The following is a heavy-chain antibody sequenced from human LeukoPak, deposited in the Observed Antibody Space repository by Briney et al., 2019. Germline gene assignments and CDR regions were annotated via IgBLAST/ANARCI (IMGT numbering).Heavy chain of an antibody. D-gene: IGHD6-13*01. CDR2: ISYDGSNK. V-gene: IGHV3-30*18. J-gene: IGHJ3*02. Sequence: PGGSLRLSCAASGFTFSSYGMHWVRQAPGQGLEWVAVISYDGSNKYYADSVKGRFTISRDNSKNTLYLQMNSLRAEDTAVYYCAKVMRQLAIYDAFDIWGQGTMVTVSS. CDR1: GFTFSSYG. CDR3: AKVMRQLAIYDAFDI.